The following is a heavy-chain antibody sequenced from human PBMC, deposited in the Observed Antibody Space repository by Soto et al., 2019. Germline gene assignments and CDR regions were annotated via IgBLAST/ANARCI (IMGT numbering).Heavy chain of an antibody. J-gene: IGHJ3*02. V-gene: IGHV1-18*01. CDR3: ARALTTVTTRAGAFDI. Sequence: ASVKVSCKTSGYTFTAYDIYWVRQAPGQGLEWMGWIRAYNGDTNYAQKFQTRVTMTTDTSTSTAYMELRSLRSDDTAVYYCARALTTVTTRAGAFDIWGQGTMVTVSS. D-gene: IGHD4-17*01. CDR2: IRAYNGDT. CDR1: GYTFTAYD.